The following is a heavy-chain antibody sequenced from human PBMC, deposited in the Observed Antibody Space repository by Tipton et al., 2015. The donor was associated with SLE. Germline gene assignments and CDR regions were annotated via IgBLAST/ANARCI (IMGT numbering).Heavy chain of an antibody. CDR2: FYTSGNT. Sequence: TLSLTCTVSGASVSNYYWSWIRQPPGKGLDWIGYFYTSGNTNYNPSLKNRVTISLDTSKNQFSLSLSSVTAADTAVYYCAGPIRQDGFDIWGQGTMVTVSS. J-gene: IGHJ3*02. D-gene: IGHD2-21*01. V-gene: IGHV4-4*08. CDR1: GASVSNYY. CDR3: AGPIRQDGFDI.